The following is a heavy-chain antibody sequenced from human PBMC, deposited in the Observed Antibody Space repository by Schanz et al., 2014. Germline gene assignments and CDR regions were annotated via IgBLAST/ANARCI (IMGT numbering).Heavy chain of an antibody. D-gene: IGHD3-3*01. CDR1: EFTFSTDA. V-gene: IGHV3-23*01. CDR2: ISASGGTT. CDR3: VRDSFFAFDY. Sequence: EVQLLESGGGLVQPGGSLRLSCAASEFTFSTDAMSWVRQAPGKGLEWVSAISASGGTTYYADSVKGRFTISRDNSKNTVHLQMNSLRAEDTAVYYCVRDSFFAFDYWGQGTLVTVSS. J-gene: IGHJ4*02.